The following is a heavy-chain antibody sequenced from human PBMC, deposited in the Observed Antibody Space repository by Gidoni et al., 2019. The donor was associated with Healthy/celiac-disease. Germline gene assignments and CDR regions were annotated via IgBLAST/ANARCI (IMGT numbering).Heavy chain of an antibody. CDR3: ARKYSGSYYGDY. V-gene: IGHV3-21*01. Sequence: EVQLVESGGGLVKPGGSLRLSCEASGFTFSSNSMNWVLQAPGKGLEWVSSISSSSSYIYYADSVKGRFTISRDNAKNSLYLQMNSLRAEDTAVYYCARKYSGSYYGDYWGQGTLVTVSS. D-gene: IGHD1-26*01. CDR2: ISSSSSYI. CDR1: GFTFSSNS. J-gene: IGHJ4*02.